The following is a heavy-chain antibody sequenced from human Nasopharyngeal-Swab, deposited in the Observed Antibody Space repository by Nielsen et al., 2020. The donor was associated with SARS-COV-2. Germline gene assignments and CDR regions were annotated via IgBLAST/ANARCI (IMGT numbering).Heavy chain of an antibody. CDR3: ARGGRITIFGVVIKGLYFDY. D-gene: IGHD3-3*01. V-gene: IGHV4-34*01. CDR1: GGSFSGYY. J-gene: IGHJ4*02. CDR2: INHSGST. Sequence: CAVYGGSFSGYYWNWIRQPPGKGLEWIGEINHSGSTNYNPSLKSRVTISVDTSKNQFSLKLSSVTAADTAVYYCARGGRITIFGVVIKGLYFDYWGQGTLVTVSS.